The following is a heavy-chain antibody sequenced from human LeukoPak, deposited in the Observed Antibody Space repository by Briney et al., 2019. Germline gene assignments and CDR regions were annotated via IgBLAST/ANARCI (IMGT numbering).Heavy chain of an antibody. V-gene: IGHV4-4*07. CDR2: IYASGST. D-gene: IGHD6-13*01. CDR3: ARGGSSWQSFDF. Sequence: SETLSLTCTVYGGSISNYYWSWIRQPAGKGLEWIGRIYASGSTNYNPSLKSRVTMSVDTSKNQFSLKLTSVTAADTAVYYSARGGSSWQSFDFWGQGTLVTVSS. J-gene: IGHJ4*02. CDR1: GGSISNYY.